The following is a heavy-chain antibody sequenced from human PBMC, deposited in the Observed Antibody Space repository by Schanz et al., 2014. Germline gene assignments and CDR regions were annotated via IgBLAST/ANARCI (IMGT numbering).Heavy chain of an antibody. CDR1: GFTFSSYA. CDR3: TRSYYDFSWGSYRFRAFDI. J-gene: IGHJ3*02. CDR2: ISNDGSIK. Sequence: QVQLVESGGGVVQPGRSLRLSCAASGFTFSSYAMHWVRQAPGKGLEWVALISNDGSIKYYADSVEGRFTISRDNAKKTLSLQMISLRAEDTAIYFCTRSYYDFSWGSYRFRAFDIWGQGTTVIVSS. D-gene: IGHD3-16*02. V-gene: IGHV3-30-3*01.